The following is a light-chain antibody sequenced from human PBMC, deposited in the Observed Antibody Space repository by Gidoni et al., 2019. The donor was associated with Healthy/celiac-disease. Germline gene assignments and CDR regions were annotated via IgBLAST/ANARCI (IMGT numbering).Light chain of an antibody. Sequence: EIVLTQSPGTLSLSPGERATLSCRASQSVSSSYLAWYQQKPGQTPRLLLYGASSRATGIPDRVSGSGSGTEFTLTISRLEPEDFAVYYWQQDGSSPWTFGQGTKVEIK. J-gene: IGKJ1*01. CDR2: GAS. CDR1: QSVSSSY. V-gene: IGKV3-20*01. CDR3: QQDGSSPWT.